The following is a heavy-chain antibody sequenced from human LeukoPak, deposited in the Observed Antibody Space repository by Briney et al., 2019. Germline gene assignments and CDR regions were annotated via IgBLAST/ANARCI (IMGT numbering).Heavy chain of an antibody. Sequence: PGGSLGLSCAASGFTVSSSYMSWVRQAPGRGLEWVSVIYSGGSTDYAESVKGRFTISRDNSKNTLYLQMNSLRAEDTAVYYCARDRRDGYCLGHWGQGTPVTVSS. J-gene: IGHJ5*02. CDR2: IYSGGST. D-gene: IGHD5-24*01. V-gene: IGHV3-66*01. CDR1: GFTVSSSY. CDR3: ARDRRDGYCLGH.